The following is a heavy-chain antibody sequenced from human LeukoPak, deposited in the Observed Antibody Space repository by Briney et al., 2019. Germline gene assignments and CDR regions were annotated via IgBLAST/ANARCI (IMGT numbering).Heavy chain of an antibody. CDR2: ISAYNGNT. D-gene: IGHD4-17*01. Sequence: ASVKVSCKASGYTFTSYGISWVRQAPGQGLEWMGWISAYNGNTNYAQKFQGRVTITRDTSASTAYMELSSLRSEDTAVYYCAREGVARLDYGDYEGWFDPWGQGTLVTVSS. J-gene: IGHJ5*02. CDR3: AREGVARLDYGDYEGWFDP. CDR1: GYTFTSYG. V-gene: IGHV1-18*01.